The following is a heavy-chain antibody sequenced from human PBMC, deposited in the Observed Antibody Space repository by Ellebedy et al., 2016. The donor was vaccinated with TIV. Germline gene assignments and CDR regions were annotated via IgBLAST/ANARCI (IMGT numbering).Heavy chain of an antibody. Sequence: AASVKVSCKASGGTFGNYAISWVRQAPGQGLEWMGLINPAGGPTSYSEKMHGRVTMTRDTSTSTVYMEVTSLSPEDTAVYFCVRAVRLATFDFWGQGTLVTVSS. D-gene: IGHD3-3*02. CDR1: GGTFGNYA. V-gene: IGHV1-46*04. CDR2: INPAGGPT. J-gene: IGHJ4*02. CDR3: VRAVRLATFDF.